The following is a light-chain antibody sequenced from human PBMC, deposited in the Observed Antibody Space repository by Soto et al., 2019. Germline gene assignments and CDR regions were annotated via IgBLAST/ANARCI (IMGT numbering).Light chain of an antibody. CDR3: SSYTSSSPHV. CDR2: DVS. CDR1: SSDVGGYNF. Sequence: QSALTQPASVSGSPGQSITISCTGSSSDVGGYNFVSWYQQHPGKVPKLMIYDVSSRPSGVSDRFSGSKSGNTASLTISGLQAEDEGDYYCSSYTSSSPHVFGSGTQLTVL. V-gene: IGLV2-14*03. J-gene: IGLJ7*01.